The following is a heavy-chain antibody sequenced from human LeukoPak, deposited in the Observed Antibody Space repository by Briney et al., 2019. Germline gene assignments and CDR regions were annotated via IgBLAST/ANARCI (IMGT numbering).Heavy chain of an antibody. CDR2: INHRGST. Sequence: SETLSLTCFVYGGAFSGYYWSWIRQPPGKGLEWVGEINHRGSTNYNPPPKSRGITSVDTSNKQFSLKLTSVTAADTAVYYCAGKAVAGPYFDYWGQGALVTVSS. J-gene: IGHJ4*02. CDR1: GGAFSGYY. V-gene: IGHV4-34*01. CDR3: AGKAVAGPYFDY. D-gene: IGHD6-19*01.